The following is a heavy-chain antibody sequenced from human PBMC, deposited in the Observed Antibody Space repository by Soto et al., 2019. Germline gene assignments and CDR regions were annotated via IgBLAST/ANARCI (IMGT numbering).Heavy chain of an antibody. CDR1: GFTFSSYS. J-gene: IGHJ4*02. CDR2: INNNGGNT. Sequence: EVHLLESGGGLVQPGGSLRLSCAASGFTFSSYSMSWVRQAPGKGLEWVSSINNNGGNTYYADSVKGRFTISRDNSKNTLYLQMNRLRAEDTALYYCAKTATMTIRDGFGYWGQGTLVTVSS. D-gene: IGHD4-17*01. CDR3: AKTATMTIRDGFGY. V-gene: IGHV3-23*01.